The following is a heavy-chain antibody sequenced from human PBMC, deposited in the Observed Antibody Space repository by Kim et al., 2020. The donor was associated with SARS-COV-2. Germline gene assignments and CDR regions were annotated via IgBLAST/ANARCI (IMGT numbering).Heavy chain of an antibody. Sequence: SETLSHTCTVSGGSISSGGYYWSWIRQHPGKGLEWIGYIYYSGSTYYNPSLKSRVTISVDTSKNQFSLKLSSVTAADTAVYYCARGGSGVQGVISSFDYWGQGTLVTVSS. J-gene: IGHJ4*02. CDR3: ARGGSGVQGVISSFDY. CDR2: IYYSGST. CDR1: GGSISSGGYY. D-gene: IGHD3-10*01. V-gene: IGHV4-31*03.